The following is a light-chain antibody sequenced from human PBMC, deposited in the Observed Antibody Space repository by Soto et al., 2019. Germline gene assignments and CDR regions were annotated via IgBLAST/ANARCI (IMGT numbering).Light chain of an antibody. J-gene: IGKJ5*01. CDR2: GAS. CDR3: QQSYSTPRT. Sequence: EIVMTQSPATLSVSPGERATLSCRASQSVSSNLAWYQQKPGQAPRLLIYGASTRATGIPARFSGSGSGTEFTLTISSLQSEDFATYCCQQSYSTPRTFGQGTRLEIK. CDR1: QSVSSN. V-gene: IGKV3-15*01.